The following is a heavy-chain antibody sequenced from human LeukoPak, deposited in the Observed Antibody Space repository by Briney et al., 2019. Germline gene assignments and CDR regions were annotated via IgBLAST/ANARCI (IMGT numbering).Heavy chain of an antibody. CDR2: IYYSGST. D-gene: IGHD1-26*01. CDR3: ARQAGAGAGGWAFDI. CDR1: GGSISSGDYY. J-gene: IGHJ3*02. V-gene: IGHV4-30-4*01. Sequence: PSETLSLTCTVSGGSISSGDYYWSWIRQPPGKGLEWIGYIYYSGSTYYNPSLKSRVTMSVDTSKNQFSLKLSSVTAADTAVYYCARQAGAGAGGWAFDIWGQGTMVTVSS.